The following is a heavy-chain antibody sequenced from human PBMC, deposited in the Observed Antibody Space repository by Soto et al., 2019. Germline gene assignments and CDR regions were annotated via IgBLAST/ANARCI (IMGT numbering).Heavy chain of an antibody. CDR3: ARDGEMATFSDY. D-gene: IGHD5-12*01. J-gene: IGHJ4*02. CDR1: AGTFSSDA. CDR2: IITICGTA. Sequence: AVKVSCKASAGTFSSDAISWVQQAPGQGLEWMGGIITICGTANYAQKFQGRVTITADESTSTAYMELSSLRSEDTAVYYCARDGEMATFSDYWGQGTLVTVSS. V-gene: IGHV1-69*13.